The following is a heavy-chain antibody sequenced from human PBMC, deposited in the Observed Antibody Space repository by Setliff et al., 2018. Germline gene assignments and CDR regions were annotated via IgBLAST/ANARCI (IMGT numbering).Heavy chain of an antibody. J-gene: IGHJ6*03. CDR1: GGTFSDYY. CDR2: INHSGSS. D-gene: IGHD3-3*01. V-gene: IGHV4-34*01. CDR3: ARMSGFLYMDV. Sequence: KTSETLSLTCAASGGTFSDYYWTWIRQPPGKGLEWIGEINHSGSSNYNPSLKSRLTISVDTSKNQFSLRLNSVTAADTAVYYCARMSGFLYMDVWGKGTTVTVSS.